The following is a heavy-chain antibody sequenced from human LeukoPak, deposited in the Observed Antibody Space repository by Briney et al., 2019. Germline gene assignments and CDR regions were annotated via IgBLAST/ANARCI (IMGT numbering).Heavy chain of an antibody. CDR1: GGSFSGYY. V-gene: IGHV4-34*01. D-gene: IGHD5-18*01. CDR2: INHSGST. CDR3: ARGSGYPYYFDY. Sequence: PSETLSLTCAVYGGSFSGYYWSWIRQPPGKGLEWIGEINHSGSTNYNPSLKSRVTISLDTSKIQLSLKLSSVTAADTAVYYCARGSGYPYYFDYWGQGALVTVSS. J-gene: IGHJ4*02.